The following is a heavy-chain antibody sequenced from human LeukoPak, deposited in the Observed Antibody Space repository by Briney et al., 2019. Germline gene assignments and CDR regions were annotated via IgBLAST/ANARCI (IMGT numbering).Heavy chain of an antibody. CDR2: IKQDVTEK. CDR3: ARDPRQIYDSSGYYFDY. J-gene: IGHJ4*02. D-gene: IGHD3-22*01. Sequence: GGSLRLSCAASGFTFSSYWMSWVRQAPGKGLEWVAYIKQDVTEKYYVDSVKGRFTISRDNSKNTLYLQMNSLRAEDTAVYYCARDPRQIYDSSGYYFDYWGQGTLVTVSS. V-gene: IGHV3-7*01. CDR1: GFTFSSYW.